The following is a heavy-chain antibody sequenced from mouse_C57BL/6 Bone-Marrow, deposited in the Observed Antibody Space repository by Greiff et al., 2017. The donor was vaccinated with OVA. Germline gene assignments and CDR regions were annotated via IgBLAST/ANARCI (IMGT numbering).Heavy chain of an antibody. CDR3: ARRGEDYFDY. J-gene: IGHJ2*01. V-gene: IGHV1-26*01. CDR1: GYTFTDYY. CDR2: INPNNGGT. Sequence: EVQLQQSGPELVKPGASVKISCKASGYTFTDYYMNWVKQSHGKSLEWIGDINPNNGGTSYNQKFKGKATLTVDKSSSTAYMELRSLTSEDSAVYYCARRGEDYFDYWDQGTTLTVSS.